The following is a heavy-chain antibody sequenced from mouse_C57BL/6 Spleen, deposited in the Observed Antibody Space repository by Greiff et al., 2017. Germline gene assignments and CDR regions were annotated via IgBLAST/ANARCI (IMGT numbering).Heavy chain of an antibody. Sequence: VQLQQPGAELVKPGASVKMSCKASGYTFTSYWITWVKQRPGQGLAWIGDIYPGSGSTNYNEKFKSKATLTVDTSSSTAYMQLSSLTSEDSAVYYCARSRYGYFDVWGTGTTVTVSS. D-gene: IGHD1-1*01. CDR2: IYPGSGST. CDR3: ARSRYGYFDV. CDR1: GYTFTSYW. V-gene: IGHV1-55*01. J-gene: IGHJ1*03.